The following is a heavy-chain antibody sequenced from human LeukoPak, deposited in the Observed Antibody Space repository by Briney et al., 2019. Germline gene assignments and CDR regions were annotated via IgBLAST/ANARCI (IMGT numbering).Heavy chain of an antibody. D-gene: IGHD5-12*01. CDR3: ARDLRYGGYDPNYYYYGMDV. CDR2: ISSSSSYI. V-gene: IGHV3-21*01. CDR1: GFTFSSYS. J-gene: IGHJ6*02. Sequence: PGGSLRLSCAASGFTFSSYSMNWVRQAPGKGLEWVSSISSSSSYIYYADSVKGRFTISRDNAKNSLYLQMNSLRAEDTAVYYCARDLRYGGYDPNYYYYGMDVWGQGTTVTVSS.